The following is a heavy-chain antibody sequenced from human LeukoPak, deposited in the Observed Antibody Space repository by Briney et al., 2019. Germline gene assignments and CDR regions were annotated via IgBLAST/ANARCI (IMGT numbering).Heavy chain of an antibody. J-gene: IGHJ4*02. CDR3: ATNFAGYFDY. V-gene: IGHV3-74*01. Sequence: PGGSLRLSCAASGFTFSSSWMHWVRQAPGRGLVWVSRINTDGNTINYADAVKGRFTISRDNAKNTVHLQMNSLTAEDTAVYYCATNFAGYFDYWGQGTLVTVSS. D-gene: IGHD6-13*01. CDR2: INTDGNTI. CDR1: GFTFSSSW.